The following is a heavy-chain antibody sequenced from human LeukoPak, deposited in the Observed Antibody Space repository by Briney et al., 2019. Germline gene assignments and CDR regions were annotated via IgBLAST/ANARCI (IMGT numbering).Heavy chain of an antibody. CDR2: INHSGST. CDR1: GGSFSGYY. J-gene: IGHJ5*02. CDR3: ASSILEMTTVTGRWFDP. D-gene: IGHD4-17*01. Sequence: SETLSLTCAVYGGSFSGYYWSWIRQPPGKGLEWIGEINHSGSTNYNPSLKSRVTISVDTSKNQFSLKLSSVTAADTAAYYCASSILEMTTVTGRWFDPWGQGTLVTVSS. V-gene: IGHV4-34*01.